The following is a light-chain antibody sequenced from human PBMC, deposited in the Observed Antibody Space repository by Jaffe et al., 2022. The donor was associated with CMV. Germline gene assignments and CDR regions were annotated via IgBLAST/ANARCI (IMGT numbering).Light chain of an antibody. CDR1: QSISSH. J-gene: IGKJ4*01. Sequence: DIQMTQSPSSLSASVGDRVTITCRASQSISSHLNWYQQKPGKPPKFLISAMSSLQSGVPSRFSASGSGTDFTLTISSLQLEDFATYYCQQSYSTPPSFGGGTNVEIK. CDR3: QQSYSTPPS. CDR2: AMS. V-gene: IGKV1-39*01.